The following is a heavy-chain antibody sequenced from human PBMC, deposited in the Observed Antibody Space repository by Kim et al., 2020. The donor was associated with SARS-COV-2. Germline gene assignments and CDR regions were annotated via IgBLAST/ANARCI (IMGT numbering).Heavy chain of an antibody. CDR1: GFIFSSYE. Sequence: GGSLRLSCVASGFIFSSYEMNWVRQAPGEGLEWISHISSSTTTIYYADSVKGRFTISRDNAKNSLYLQMNSLRAEDTAVYYCTRGGGYYNQADFWGQGTL. J-gene: IGHJ4*02. CDR2: ISSSTTTI. CDR3: TRGGGYYNQADF. D-gene: IGHD3-3*01. V-gene: IGHV3-48*03.